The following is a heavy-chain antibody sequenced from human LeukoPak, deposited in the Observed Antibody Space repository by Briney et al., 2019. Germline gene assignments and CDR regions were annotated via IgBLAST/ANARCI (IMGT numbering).Heavy chain of an antibody. D-gene: IGHD6-19*01. Sequence: PEASLQISCQGSGYLYTSYWIGWVRQLPGKGLEWMGIIYPRDSDTRYRRSFQGQVTISVDKSISTAYLQWSSLKASDTAMYYCARLPVEGSGFPPYYFDYWGQGTLVTVSS. CDR2: IYPRDSDT. CDR1: GYLYTSYW. CDR3: ARLPVEGSGFPPYYFDY. V-gene: IGHV5-51*01. J-gene: IGHJ4*02.